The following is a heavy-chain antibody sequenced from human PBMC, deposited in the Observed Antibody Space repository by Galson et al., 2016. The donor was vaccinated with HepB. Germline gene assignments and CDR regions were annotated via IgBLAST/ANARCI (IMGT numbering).Heavy chain of an antibody. CDR1: GGSVSIDNDY. Sequence: SETLSLTCIVSGGSVSIDNDYWAWVRQPPRKGLEWIATVHYSGNTYYTVSLKSRVTISIDMSKNHFSLKLNSVSAADTAVYYCARISKGYDRCYFDYWGQGTLVTVSS. CDR3: ARISKGYDRCYFDY. J-gene: IGHJ4*02. D-gene: IGHD2-2*01. CDR2: VHYSGNT. V-gene: IGHV4-39*02.